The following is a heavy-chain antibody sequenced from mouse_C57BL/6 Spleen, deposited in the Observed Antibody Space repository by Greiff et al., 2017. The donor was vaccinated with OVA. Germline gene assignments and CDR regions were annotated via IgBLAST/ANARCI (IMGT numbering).Heavy chain of an antibody. V-gene: IGHV1-64*01. D-gene: IGHD3-3*01. CDR3: ARWGTHYFDY. Sequence: VQLQQPGAELVKPGASVKLSCKASGYTFTSYWMHWVKQRPGQGLEWIGMIHPNSGSTNYNEKFKSKATLTVDKSSSTAYMQLISLTSEDSAVYYCARWGTHYFDYWGQGTTLTVSS. J-gene: IGHJ2*01. CDR1: GYTFTSYW. CDR2: IHPNSGST.